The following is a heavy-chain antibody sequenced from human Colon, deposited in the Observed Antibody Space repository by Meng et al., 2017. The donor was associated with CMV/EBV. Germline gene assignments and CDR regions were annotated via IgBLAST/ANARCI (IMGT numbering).Heavy chain of an antibody. Sequence: GESLKISCTASGFTFSSYSMNWVRQAPGKGLEWVSSICYSGSNKYYADSVKGRFTISRHNAKNSLYLQMNSLRAEDTAVYYCAREWNAMDVWGHGTTVTVSS. J-gene: IGHJ6*02. CDR1: GFTFSSYS. CDR2: ICYSGSNK. CDR3: AREWNAMDV. V-gene: IGHV3-21*01. D-gene: IGHD5-12*01.